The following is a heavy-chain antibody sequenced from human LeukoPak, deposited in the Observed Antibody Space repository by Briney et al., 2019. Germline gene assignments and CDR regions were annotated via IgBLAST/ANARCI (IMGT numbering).Heavy chain of an antibody. J-gene: IGHJ4*02. CDR2: ISGSGGST. V-gene: IGHV3-23*01. CDR3: AEDLTTVTTQYIDY. Sequence: GGSLRLSCAASGFTFSSYAMSWVRQAPGKGLEWVSAISGSGGSTYYADSVKGRFTISRDNSKNTLYLQMNSLRAEDTAVYYCAEDLTTVTTQYIDYWGQGTLVTVSS. CDR1: GFTFSSYA. D-gene: IGHD4-17*01.